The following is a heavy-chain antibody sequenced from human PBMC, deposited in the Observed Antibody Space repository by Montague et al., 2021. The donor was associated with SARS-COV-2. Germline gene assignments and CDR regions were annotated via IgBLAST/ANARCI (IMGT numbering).Heavy chain of an antibody. J-gene: IGHJ5*02. CDR2: IYYSGST. CDR3: ARHLVYCSSTSCYEGRFDP. V-gene: IGHV4-39*01. Sequence: SETLSLTCTVSGGSISSSSYYWGWLRQPPGKGLEWIGSIYYSGSTYYNPSLKSRVTISVDTSKNQFSLKLSSVTAADTAVYYCARHLVYCSSTSCYEGRFDPWGQGTLVTVSS. CDR1: GGSISSSSYY. D-gene: IGHD2-2*01.